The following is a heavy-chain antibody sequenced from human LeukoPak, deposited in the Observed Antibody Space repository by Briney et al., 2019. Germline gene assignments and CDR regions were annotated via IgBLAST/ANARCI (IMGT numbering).Heavy chain of an antibody. CDR2: IYYSGST. D-gene: IGHD6-19*01. CDR1: GGSISSSSYY. J-gene: IGHJ6*03. V-gene: IGHV4-39*01. Sequence: SETLSLTCTVSGGSISSSSYYWGWIGQPPGKGLEWIGSIYYSGSTYYNPSLKSRVTISVDTSKNQFSLKLSSVTAADTAVYYCARHSSGRYYYYYMDVWGKGTTVTVSS. CDR3: ARHSSGRYYYYYMDV.